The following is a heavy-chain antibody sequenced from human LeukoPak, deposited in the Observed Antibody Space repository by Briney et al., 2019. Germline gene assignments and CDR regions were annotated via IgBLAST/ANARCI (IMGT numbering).Heavy chain of an antibody. CDR3: AKDQEVAVAA. CDR2: ISGSDGST. Sequence: GGSLRLSCAASGFTVSRTYMSWVRQAPGKGLEWVSGISGSDGSTYYADSVKGRFTISRDNSKNTLFLQMNSLRAEDTAVYYCAKDQEVAVAAWGQGTLVTVSS. CDR1: GFTVSRTY. V-gene: IGHV3-23*01. D-gene: IGHD6-19*01. J-gene: IGHJ4*02.